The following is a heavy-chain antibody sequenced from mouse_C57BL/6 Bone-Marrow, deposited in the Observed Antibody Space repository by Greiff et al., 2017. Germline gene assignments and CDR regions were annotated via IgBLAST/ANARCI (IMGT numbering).Heavy chain of an antibody. D-gene: IGHD2-3*01. CDR2: ISSGGSYT. V-gene: IGHV5-6*01. CDR3: ARRDGWLLRYYFDY. J-gene: IGHJ2*01. CDR1: GFTFSSYG. Sequence: EVQGVESGGDLVKPGGSLKLSCAASGFTFSSYGMSWVRQTPDKRLEWVATISSGGSYTYYPDSVKGRFTISRDNAKNTLYLQMSSLKSEDTAMYYCARRDGWLLRYYFDYWCQGTTPTVSS.